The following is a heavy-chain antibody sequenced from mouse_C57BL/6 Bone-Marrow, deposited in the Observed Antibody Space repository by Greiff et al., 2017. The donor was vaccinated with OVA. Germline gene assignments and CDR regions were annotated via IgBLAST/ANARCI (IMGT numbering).Heavy chain of an antibody. J-gene: IGHJ2*01. CDR3: ARLSGYGFDY. CDR2: IYPGGGYT. V-gene: IGHV1-63*01. CDR1: GYTFTNYW. Sequence: QVQLKESGAELVRPGTSVKMSCKASGYTFTNYWIGWAKQRPGHGLEWIGDIYPGGGYTNYNEKFKGKATLTADKSSSTAYMQFSSLTSEDSAIYYCARLSGYGFDYWGQGTTLTVSS. D-gene: IGHD3-2*02.